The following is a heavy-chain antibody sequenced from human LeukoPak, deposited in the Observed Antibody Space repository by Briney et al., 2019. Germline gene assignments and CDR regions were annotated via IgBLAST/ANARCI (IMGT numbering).Heavy chain of an antibody. J-gene: IGHJ4*02. CDR1: GFTFSSYS. D-gene: IGHD3-22*01. Sequence: GGSLRLSCAASGFTFSSYSMSWVRQAPGKGLEWVSVIYSGGSTYYADSVKGRFTISRDNSKNTLYLQMNSLRAEDTAVYYCAREGYYYDSSGYYDYWGQGTLVTVSS. V-gene: IGHV3-53*01. CDR3: AREGYYYDSSGYYDY. CDR2: IYSGGST.